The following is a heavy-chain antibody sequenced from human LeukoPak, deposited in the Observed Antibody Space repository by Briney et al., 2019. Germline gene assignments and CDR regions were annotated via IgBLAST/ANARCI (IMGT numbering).Heavy chain of an antibody. Sequence: GGSLRLSCAASGFTVSSNYMSWVRQAPGKGLEWVSVIYSGGITYYADSVKGRFTISRDNSKNTLYLQMNSLRAEDTAVYYCARSDYGVPFDYWGQGTLVTVSS. J-gene: IGHJ4*02. CDR2: IYSGGIT. V-gene: IGHV3-66*01. D-gene: IGHD4-17*01. CDR3: ARSDYGVPFDY. CDR1: GFTVSSNY.